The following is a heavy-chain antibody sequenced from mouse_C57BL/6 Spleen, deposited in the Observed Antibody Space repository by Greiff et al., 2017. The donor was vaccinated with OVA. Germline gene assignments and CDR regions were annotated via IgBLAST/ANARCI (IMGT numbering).Heavy chain of an antibody. CDR2: ISSGSSTI. CDR1: GFTFSDYG. V-gene: IGHV5-17*01. D-gene: IGHD2-4*01. J-gene: IGHJ4*01. CDR3: ARPDYDYDRGYAMDY. Sequence: EVQLVESGGGLVKPGGSLKLSCAASGFTFSDYGMHWVRQAPEKGLEWVAYISSGSSTIYYADTVKGRFTISRDNAKNTLFLQMTSLRSEDTAMYYCARPDYDYDRGYAMDYWGQGTSVTVSS.